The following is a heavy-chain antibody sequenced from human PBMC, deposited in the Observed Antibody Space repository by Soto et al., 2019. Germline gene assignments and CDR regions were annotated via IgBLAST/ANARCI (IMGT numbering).Heavy chain of an antibody. V-gene: IGHV3-23*01. CDR1: GFTFSSYA. Sequence: GGSLRLSCAASGFTFSSYAMSWVRQAPGKGLEWVSAISGSGGSTYYADSVKGRFTISRDNSKNTLYLQMNSLRAEDTAVYYCATAPGSGYDLWGGKNYYYYMDVWGKGTTVTVSS. J-gene: IGHJ6*03. D-gene: IGHD5-12*01. CDR3: ATAPGSGYDLWGGKNYYYYMDV. CDR2: ISGSGGST.